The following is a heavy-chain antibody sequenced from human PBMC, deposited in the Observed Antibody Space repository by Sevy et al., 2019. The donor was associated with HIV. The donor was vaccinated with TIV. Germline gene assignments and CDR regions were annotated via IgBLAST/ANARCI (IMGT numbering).Heavy chain of an antibody. J-gene: IGHJ3*02. Sequence: GGSLRISCAASGFTFSSYAMHWVRQAPGKGLEWVAVISYDGSNKYYADSVKGRFTISRDNSKNTLYLQMNSLRAEDTAVYYCARDIVVVPAAQGGNDAFDIRGQGTMVTVSS. CDR3: ARDIVVVPAAQGGNDAFDI. V-gene: IGHV3-30-3*01. CDR1: GFTFSSYA. D-gene: IGHD2-2*01. CDR2: ISYDGSNK.